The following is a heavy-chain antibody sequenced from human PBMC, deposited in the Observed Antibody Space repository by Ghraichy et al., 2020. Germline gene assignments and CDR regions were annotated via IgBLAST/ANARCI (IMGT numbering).Heavy chain of an antibody. CDR1: GFTFSSYS. V-gene: IGHV3-21*01. CDR2: ISSSSSYI. J-gene: IGHJ6*02. D-gene: IGHD6-13*01. Sequence: GGSLRLSCAASGFTFSSYSMNWVRQAPGKGLEWVSSISSSSSYIYYADSVKGRFTISRDNAKNSLYLQMNSLRAEDTAVYYCASGQQLYGMDVWGQGTTVTVSS. CDR3: ASGQQLYGMDV.